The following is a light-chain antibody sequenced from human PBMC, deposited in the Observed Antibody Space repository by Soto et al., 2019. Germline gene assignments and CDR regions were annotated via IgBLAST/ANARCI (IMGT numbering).Light chain of an antibody. V-gene: IGKV3-20*01. CDR3: QLNDSNPPWT. CDR1: QTVGRSY. Sequence: EIVLTQSPGIMYLSPGERATLSCRASQTVGRSYLAWYQQKPGQAPRLLIFGTSTRATGIPDRFSGGGTCTDLMLPIGRRDHEDYAVYFCQLNDSNPPWTFGQGTRVEVK. CDR2: GTS. J-gene: IGKJ1*01.